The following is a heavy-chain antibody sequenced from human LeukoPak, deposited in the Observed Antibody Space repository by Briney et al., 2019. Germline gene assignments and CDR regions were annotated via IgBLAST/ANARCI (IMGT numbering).Heavy chain of an antibody. CDR1: GGSISSSSCY. D-gene: IGHD3-22*01. CDR2: IYYSGST. CDR3: ARQTTDYYDVIGYYFDY. V-gene: IGHV4-39*01. Sequence: SETLSLTCTVSGGSISSSSCYWGWIRQPPGKGLEWIGSIYYSGSTYYNPSLKSRVTISVDTSKNQFSLKLSSVTAADTAVYYCARQTTDYYDVIGYYFDYWGQGTLVTVSS. J-gene: IGHJ4*02.